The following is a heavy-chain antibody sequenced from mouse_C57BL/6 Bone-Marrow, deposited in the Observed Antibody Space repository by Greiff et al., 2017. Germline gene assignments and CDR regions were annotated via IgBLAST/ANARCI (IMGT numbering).Heavy chain of an antibody. Sequence: EVQLQQSGPELVKPGASLTMSCPASGYTFTDYNMHWVKQSHGKSLEWIGYLNPNNGGTRYNQKFKGKATLTVNKASSTAYMELRSLTSEDSAVYYCARRGVLGLYYVDYWGQGTTLTGSS. CDR3: ARRGVLGLYYVDY. V-gene: IGHV1-22*01. D-gene: IGHD4-1*01. CDR1: GYTFTDYN. CDR2: LNPNNGGT. J-gene: IGHJ2*01.